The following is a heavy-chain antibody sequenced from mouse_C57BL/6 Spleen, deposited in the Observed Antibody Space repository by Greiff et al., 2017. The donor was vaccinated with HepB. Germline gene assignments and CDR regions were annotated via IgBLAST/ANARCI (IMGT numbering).Heavy chain of an antibody. D-gene: IGHD4-1*01. V-gene: IGHV1-82*01. CDR3: ARSGLGDY. Sequence: VQLQQSGPELVKPGASVKISCKASGYAFSSSWMNWVKQRPGKGLEWIGRIYPGDGDTNYNGKFKGKATLTADKSSSTAYMQLSSLTSEDSAVYFCARSGLGDYWGQGTTLTGSS. CDR1: GYAFSSSW. CDR2: IYPGDGDT. J-gene: IGHJ2*01.